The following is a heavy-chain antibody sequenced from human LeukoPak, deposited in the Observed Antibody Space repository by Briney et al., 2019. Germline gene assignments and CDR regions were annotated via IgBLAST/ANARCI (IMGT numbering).Heavy chain of an antibody. Sequence: PGGSLRLSCAASGFTFSNAWMSWVRQAPGKGLEWVGRIKSKTDGGTTDYAAPVKGRFTTSRDDSKNTLYLQMNSLKTEDTAVYYCTTGLTSIVVVTALRILDYWGQGTLVTVSS. CDR1: GFTFSNAW. V-gene: IGHV3-15*01. CDR2: IKSKTDGGTT. CDR3: TTGLTSIVVVTALRILDY. J-gene: IGHJ4*02. D-gene: IGHD2-21*02.